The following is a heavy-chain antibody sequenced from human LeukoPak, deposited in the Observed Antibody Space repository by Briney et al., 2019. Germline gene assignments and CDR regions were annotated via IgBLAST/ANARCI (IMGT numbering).Heavy chain of an antibody. CDR3: ARTRIGYYGMDV. CDR2: INHSGST. Sequence: PSGTLSLTCAVYGGSFSGYYWSWIRQSPGKGLEWIGEINHSGSTNYNPSLKSRVTISVDTSKNQFSLKLSSVTAADTAVYYCARTRIGYYGMDVWGKGTTVTVSS. V-gene: IGHV4-34*01. D-gene: IGHD2/OR15-2a*01. CDR1: GGSFSGYY. J-gene: IGHJ6*04.